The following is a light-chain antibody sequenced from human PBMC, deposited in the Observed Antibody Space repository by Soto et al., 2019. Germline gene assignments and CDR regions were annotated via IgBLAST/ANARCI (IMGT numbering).Light chain of an antibody. Sequence: DAVMTQSPLSLPVTLGQPASISCRSSQSLVYSNGNTYLNWFQQRPGQSPRRLIYEISNRDSGVPDRFSGSGSGTDFTLKISRVEAEDVGLYYCMQGTHWPGTFGQGTKLEIK. CDR2: EIS. V-gene: IGKV2-30*01. CDR1: QSLVYSNGNTY. CDR3: MQGTHWPGT. J-gene: IGKJ2*01.